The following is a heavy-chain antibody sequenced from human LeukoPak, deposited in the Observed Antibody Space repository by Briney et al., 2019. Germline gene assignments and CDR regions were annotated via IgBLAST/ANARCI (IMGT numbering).Heavy chain of an antibody. CDR1: GFTFSSYW. CDR3: ARTNDFWSGYYQYYFDY. D-gene: IGHD3-3*01. J-gene: IGHJ4*02. Sequence: PGGSLRLSCAASGFTFSSYWMSGVRHATGKGLEGVANMKQGGSEKYHVDSVKGRFTISRDNARNSLYLQMNSLRAEDTAVYYCARTNDFWSGYYQYYFDYWGQGTLVTVSS. CDR2: MKQGGSEK. V-gene: IGHV3-7*01.